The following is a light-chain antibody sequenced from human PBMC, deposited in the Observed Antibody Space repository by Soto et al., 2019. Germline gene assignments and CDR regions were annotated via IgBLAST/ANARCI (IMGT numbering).Light chain of an antibody. J-gene: IGKJ1*01. CDR1: QSVSSY. CDR2: DAS. V-gene: IGKV3-20*01. CDR3: HQYGSLGT. Sequence: EIVLTQSPAALSLSKRERATLSFRASQSVSSYLAWYQQKPGQAPRLLIYDASNRATGIPDRFSGSGSGTDFTLTISRLEPEDFAVYYCHQYGSLGTFGQGTKVDIK.